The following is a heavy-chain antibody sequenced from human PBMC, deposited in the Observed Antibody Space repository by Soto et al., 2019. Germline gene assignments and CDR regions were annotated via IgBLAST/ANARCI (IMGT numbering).Heavy chain of an antibody. D-gene: IGHD3-10*01. Sequence: PSETLSLTCSVSGVSITGSYWSWIRQPPGKTLEWIGYVYHSGTTTYNPSLKSRVSISVDTSKNQFSLRLTSVIAADTAVYYCARDMPYGAGSFAGCDYWGQGILVTVSS. CDR1: GVSITGSY. CDR2: VYHSGTT. J-gene: IGHJ4*02. V-gene: IGHV4-59*01. CDR3: ARDMPYGAGSFAGCDY.